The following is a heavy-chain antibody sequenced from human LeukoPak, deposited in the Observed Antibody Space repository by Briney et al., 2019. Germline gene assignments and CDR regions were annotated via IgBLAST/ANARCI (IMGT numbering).Heavy chain of an antibody. J-gene: IGHJ4*02. V-gene: IGHV4-34*01. CDR3: ARGIAVAGTGLDY. CDR1: GGSFSGYY. Sequence: SETLSLTCAVYGGSFSGYYWSWIRQPPGKGLEWIGEINHSGSTNYDPSLKSRVTISVDTSKNQFSLKLSSVTAADTAVYYCARGIAVAGTGLDYWGQGTLVTVFS. D-gene: IGHD6-19*01. CDR2: INHSGST.